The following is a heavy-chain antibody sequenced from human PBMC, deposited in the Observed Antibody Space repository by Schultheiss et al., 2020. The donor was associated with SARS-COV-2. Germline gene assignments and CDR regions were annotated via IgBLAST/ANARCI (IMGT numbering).Heavy chain of an antibody. V-gene: IGHV4-31*03. CDR3: ARRVWGLQDLGVDT. CDR1: GYSISSGGYY. CDR2: IYDSGST. J-gene: IGHJ5*02. D-gene: IGHD3-16*01. Sequence: SETLSLTCTVSGYSISSGGYYWSWIRQHPGKGLEWIGYIYDSGSTYNNPSLKSRVTISVDTSKNQFSLRLSSVTAADRAVYYCARRVWGLQDLGVDTWGQGTLVTVSS.